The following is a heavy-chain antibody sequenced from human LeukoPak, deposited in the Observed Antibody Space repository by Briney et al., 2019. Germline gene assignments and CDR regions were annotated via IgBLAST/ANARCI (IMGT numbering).Heavy chain of an antibody. Sequence: ASVKVSCKASGYTFTSYGISWVGQAPGQGLEWMGWISAYNGNTNYAQKLQGRVTMTTDTSTSTAYMELRSLRSDDTAVYYCARRYCTNGVCYTGFDYWGQGTLVTVSS. CDR3: ARRYCTNGVCYTGFDY. CDR2: ISAYNGNT. J-gene: IGHJ4*02. V-gene: IGHV1-18*01. D-gene: IGHD2-8*01. CDR1: GYTFTSYG.